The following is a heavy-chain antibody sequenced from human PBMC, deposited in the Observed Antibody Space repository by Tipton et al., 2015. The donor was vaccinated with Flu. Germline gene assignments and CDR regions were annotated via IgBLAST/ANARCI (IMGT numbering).Heavy chain of an antibody. Sequence: VQLVQSGGGLVQPGGSLRLSCAASGFTFSSYWMTWVRQAPGKGLEWVANIKQDGSEKYYVDSVKGRFTISRDNAKNSLYLQMNSLRAEDTAVYYCARGEGRVVVIAIFPLDWYFDLWGRGTLVTVSS. D-gene: IGHD2-21*01. J-gene: IGHJ2*01. CDR2: IKQDGSEK. CDR1: GFTFSSYW. V-gene: IGHV3-7*01. CDR3: ARGEGRVVVIAIFPLDWYFDL.